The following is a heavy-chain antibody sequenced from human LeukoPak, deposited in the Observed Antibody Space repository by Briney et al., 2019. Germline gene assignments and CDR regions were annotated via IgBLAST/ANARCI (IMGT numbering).Heavy chain of an antibody. Sequence: GESLKISCKGSGYTFTNYWIGWVRQMPGKGLEWMGIMYPGDSDTRYSPSFQGQVTFSADESISTAYLRWSRLKASDTAIYYCARRKYQLLSAFDIWGQGTMVTVSS. J-gene: IGHJ3*02. D-gene: IGHD2-2*01. CDR1: GYTFTNYW. CDR2: MYPGDSDT. V-gene: IGHV5-51*01. CDR3: ARRKYQLLSAFDI.